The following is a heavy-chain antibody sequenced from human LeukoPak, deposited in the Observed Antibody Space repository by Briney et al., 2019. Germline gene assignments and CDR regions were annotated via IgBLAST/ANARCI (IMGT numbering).Heavy chain of an antibody. J-gene: IGHJ6*02. Sequence: ASVKVSCKASGDSVTSYYMHWVRQAPGQGLEWMGMSNPSGGSTSYAQKFQGRVTMTRDTSTSTVYMELSSLRSEDAAVYYCARDPKQQLVRDYYYGMDVWGQGTTVTVSS. CDR1: GDSVTSYY. CDR3: ARDPKQQLVRDYYYGMDV. V-gene: IGHV1-46*01. CDR2: SNPSGGST. D-gene: IGHD6-13*01.